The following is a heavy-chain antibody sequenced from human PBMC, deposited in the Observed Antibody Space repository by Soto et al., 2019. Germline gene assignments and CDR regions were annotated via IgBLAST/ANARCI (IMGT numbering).Heavy chain of an antibody. CDR2: ISGSGGST. V-gene: IGHV3-23*01. Sequence: EVQLLESGGGLVQPGGSLRLSCAASGFTFSSYAMSWVRQAPGKGLEWVSAISGSGGSTYYADSVKGRFTISRDNSKNTLYLQMNSLRAEDTAVYYCAKPLERSSGWYIRNDYWGQGTLVTVSS. J-gene: IGHJ4*02. D-gene: IGHD6-19*01. CDR3: AKPLERSSGWYIRNDY. CDR1: GFTFSSYA.